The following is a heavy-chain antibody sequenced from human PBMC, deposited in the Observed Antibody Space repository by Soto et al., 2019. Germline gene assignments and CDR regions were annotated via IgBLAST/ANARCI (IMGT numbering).Heavy chain of an antibody. D-gene: IGHD6-19*01. CDR1: GFTFSSYW. Sequence: GGSLRLSCAASGFTFSSYWMSWVRQAPGKGLEWVANIKQDGSEKYYVDSVKGRFTISRDNAKNSLYLQMNSLRAEDTAVYYCARDGSGWYLNWFDPWGQGTLVTVSS. J-gene: IGHJ5*02. CDR3: ARDGSGWYLNWFDP. V-gene: IGHV3-7*01. CDR2: IKQDGSEK.